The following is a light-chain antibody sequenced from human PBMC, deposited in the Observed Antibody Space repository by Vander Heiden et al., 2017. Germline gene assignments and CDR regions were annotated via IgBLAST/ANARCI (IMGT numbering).Light chain of an antibody. J-gene: IGLJ2*01. Sequence: QSVLTQPPSVSGAPGQRVTISCTGSSSNIGAGYDVHWYQQLPGTAPKLPIYGNSNPPSGVPDRFPGPKSGTSAPLAITGLQAEDEADYYCQSYDSSLSGSVFGGGTKLTVL. CDR1: SSNIGAGYD. V-gene: IGLV1-40*01. CDR2: GNS. CDR3: QSYDSSLSGSV.